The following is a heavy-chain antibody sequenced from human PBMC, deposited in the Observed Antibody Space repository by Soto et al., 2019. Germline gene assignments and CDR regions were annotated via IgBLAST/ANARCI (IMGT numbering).Heavy chain of an antibody. CDR2: IYNSGST. CDR3: ARQPTGYSSTWYYYYYIDV. D-gene: IGHD2-2*01. Sequence: SETLSLTCTVSGGSISSYYWSWIRQPPGKGLEWIGHIYNSGSTNYNPSLKSRVTISVDTSKNQFSLKLSSVTAADTAVYYCARQPTGYSSTWYYYYYIDVWGKGTTVTVSS. V-gene: IGHV4-59*08. CDR1: GGSISSYY. J-gene: IGHJ6*03.